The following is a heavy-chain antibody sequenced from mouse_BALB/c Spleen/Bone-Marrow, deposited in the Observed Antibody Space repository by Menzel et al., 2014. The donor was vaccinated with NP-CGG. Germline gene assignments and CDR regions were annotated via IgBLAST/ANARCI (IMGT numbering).Heavy chain of an antibody. Sequence: DLVKPGASVKLSCTASGFTFXSSWIHWIKQRPGQGLEWIGRIAPGSGDQKTNEKGKGKATLTVDTSSSTAHTQLSSRSSEDTAVDFSARREARRAGYGLDYWGQGTTLT. D-gene: IGHD2-14*01. CDR3: ARREARRAGYGLDY. CDR2: IAPGSGDQ. V-gene: IGHV1S41*01. CDR1: GFTFXSSW. J-gene: IGHJ2*01.